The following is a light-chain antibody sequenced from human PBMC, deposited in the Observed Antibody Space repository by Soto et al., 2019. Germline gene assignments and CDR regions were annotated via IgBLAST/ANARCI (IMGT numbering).Light chain of an antibody. CDR2: GNT. CDR3: QSYDSSLSGSGGV. CDR1: SSNIGAGYD. V-gene: IGLV1-40*01. Sequence: QSVLTQPPSVSGAPGQRVTISCTGSSSNIGAGYDVHWYQQLPGTAPKLLIFGNTNRPSGVPDRFSGSKSGTSASLAITGLQAEDEAYYYCQSYDSSLSGSGGVFGGGTQLTVL. J-gene: IGLJ3*02.